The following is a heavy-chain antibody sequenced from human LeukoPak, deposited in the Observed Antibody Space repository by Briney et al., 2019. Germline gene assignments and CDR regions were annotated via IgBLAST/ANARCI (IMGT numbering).Heavy chain of an antibody. V-gene: IGHV1-69*13. J-gene: IGHJ4*02. CDR2: IIPTFGTA. CDR1: GGTFSSYA. CDR3: ARVAAAGTIPYYFDY. Sequence: SVKVSCKASGGTFSSYAISWVRQAPGQGLEWMGGIIPTFGTANYAQKFQGRVTITADESTSTAYMELSSLRSEDTAVYYCARVAAAGTIPYYFDYWGQGTLVTVSS. D-gene: IGHD6-13*01.